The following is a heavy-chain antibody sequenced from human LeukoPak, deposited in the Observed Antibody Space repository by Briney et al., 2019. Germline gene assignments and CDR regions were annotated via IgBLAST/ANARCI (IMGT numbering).Heavy chain of an antibody. J-gene: IGHJ5*02. CDR1: GYTFTSYG. CDR3: ARDYPGGSSFDP. CDR2: ISAYNGNT. Sequence: VASVKVSCKASGYTFTSYGISWVRQAPGQGLEWMGWISAYNGNTNYAQKLQGRVTITADESTSTAYMELSSLRSEDTAVYYCARDYPGGSSFDPWGQGTLVTVSS. D-gene: IGHD3-16*01. V-gene: IGHV1-18*01.